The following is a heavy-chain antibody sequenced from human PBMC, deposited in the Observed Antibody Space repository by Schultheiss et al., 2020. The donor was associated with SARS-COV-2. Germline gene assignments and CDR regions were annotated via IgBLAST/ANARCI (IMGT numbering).Heavy chain of an antibody. D-gene: IGHD6-6*01. CDR3: ARVRYSSSWGYQYGLDV. J-gene: IGHJ6*02. CDR1: GFTFSSYG. Sequence: GGSLRLSCAASGFTFSSYGMHWVRQAPGKGLEWVSSISSSSSYIYYADSVKGRFTISRDNAKNSVYLQMNSLRAEDTAVYYCARVRYSSSWGYQYGLDVWGQGTTVTVSS. CDR2: ISSSSSYI. V-gene: IGHV3-21*01.